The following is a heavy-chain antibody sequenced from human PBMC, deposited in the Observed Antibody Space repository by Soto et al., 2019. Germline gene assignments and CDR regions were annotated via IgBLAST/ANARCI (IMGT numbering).Heavy chain of an antibody. V-gene: IGHV3-30*04. Sequence: GGSLRLSCAASGFTFSSYAMHWVRQAPGKGLEWVAVISYDGSNKYYADSVKGRFTISRDNSKNTLYLQMNSLRAEDTAVYYWAGGGWGGSSWYDDAFDIWGQGTMVTVSS. J-gene: IGHJ3*02. CDR1: GFTFSSYA. CDR2: ISYDGSNK. CDR3: AGGGWGGSSWYDDAFDI. D-gene: IGHD6-13*01.